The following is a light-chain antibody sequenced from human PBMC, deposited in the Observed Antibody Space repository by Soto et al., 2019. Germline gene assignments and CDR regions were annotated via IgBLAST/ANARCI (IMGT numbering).Light chain of an antibody. CDR3: SSYGGSSSALSV. CDR1: SSDVGGSKY. CDR2: DVS. J-gene: IGLJ1*01. Sequence: QSVLTQPASVSGSPGQSITISCTGTSSDVGGSKYVSWYQQHPGQAPKLMIYDVSNRPSGISDRFSGSKSGYTASLTISGLQTEDEADYYRSSYGGSSSALSVFGTGTKVTVL. V-gene: IGLV2-14*03.